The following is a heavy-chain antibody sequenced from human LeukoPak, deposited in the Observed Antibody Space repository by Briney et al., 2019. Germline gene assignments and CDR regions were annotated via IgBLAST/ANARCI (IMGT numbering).Heavy chain of an antibody. Sequence: GSLRLSCAASGFTFSSYAMSWIRQPPGKGLEWIGEINHSGSTNYNPSLKSRVTISVDMSENQFSLKLSSVTAADTAVYYCASCTDPTGFDYWGQGTLVTVSS. V-gene: IGHV4-34*01. J-gene: IGHJ4*02. CDR2: INHSGST. CDR3: ASCTDPTGFDY. CDR1: GFTFSSYA. D-gene: IGHD2-8*01.